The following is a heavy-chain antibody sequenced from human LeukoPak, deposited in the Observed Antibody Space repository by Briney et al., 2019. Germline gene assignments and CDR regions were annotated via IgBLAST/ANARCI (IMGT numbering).Heavy chain of an antibody. CDR3: ARAGHYDILTGYWTYFDY. CDR2: IIPIFGTA. D-gene: IGHD3-9*01. J-gene: IGHJ4*02. CDR1: GGTISSYA. Sequence: SVKVFCKASGGTISSYAISWVRQAPGQGLEWMGGIIPIFGTANYAQKFQGRVTITADESTSTAYMELSSLRSEDTAVYYCARAGHYDILTGYWTYFDYWGQGTLVTVSS. V-gene: IGHV1-69*13.